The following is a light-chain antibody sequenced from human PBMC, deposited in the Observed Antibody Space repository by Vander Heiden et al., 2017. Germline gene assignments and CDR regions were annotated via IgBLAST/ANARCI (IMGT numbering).Light chain of an antibody. CDR2: AAS. CDR3: QQSDSTLRT. CDR1: QSISSY. V-gene: IGKV1-39*01. Sequence: DIQTTQSPSSLSASVGDRVTITCRASQSISSYLNWYQQKPGKAPKLLIYAASSLQSGVPSRFSGSGSGTDFTLTISRLQPEDFATYYCQQSDSTLRTFGQGTKVEIK. J-gene: IGKJ1*01.